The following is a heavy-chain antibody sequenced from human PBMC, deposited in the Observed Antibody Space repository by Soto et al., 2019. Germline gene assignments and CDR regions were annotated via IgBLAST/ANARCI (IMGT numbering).Heavy chain of an antibody. CDR2: VFSGDHTANT. J-gene: IGHJ6*02. D-gene: IGHD2-15*01. CDR3: VGPRSGDDGGLGYGLDV. V-gene: IGHV3-53*02. Sequence: EVQLVETGGGLIQPGGSLRLTCAASGFTITNNYMSWVRQAPGKGLEWAAVVFSGDHTANTRYVDSVKGRFTISRDNPKNMLNLQINSLSAEDTAIYSCVGPRSGDDGGLGYGLDVWGQGTTVTVSS. CDR1: GFTITNNY.